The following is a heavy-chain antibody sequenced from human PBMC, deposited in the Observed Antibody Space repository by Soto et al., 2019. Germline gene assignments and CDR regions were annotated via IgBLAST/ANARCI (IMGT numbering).Heavy chain of an antibody. CDR1: GYSISSDYF. D-gene: IGHD5-18*01. Sequence: LSLTCAVSGYSISSDYFWGWIRQPPGKGLEWIASIYHSGSTFYNPSLKSRVTISVDMSKNQFSLKLTSVIAADTAMYYCARGPGSTAFDPWGQGTLVTVSS. CDR3: ARGPGSTAFDP. J-gene: IGHJ5*02. CDR2: IYHSGST. V-gene: IGHV4-38-2*01.